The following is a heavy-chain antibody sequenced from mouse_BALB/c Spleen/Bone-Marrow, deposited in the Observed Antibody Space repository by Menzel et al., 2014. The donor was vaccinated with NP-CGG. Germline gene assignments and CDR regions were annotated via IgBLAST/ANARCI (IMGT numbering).Heavy chain of an antibody. CDR2: IYPSTGYT. CDR1: GYTFTSYW. V-gene: IGHV1-7*01. Sequence: VQGVESGAELAKPGASVQMSCKASGYTFTSYWMHWVKQRPGQGLEWIGYIYPSTGYTEHNQKFKDKAIMTADKSSSTAYMQLSSLTSEDSAVYYCARDDYAYWGQGTLVTVSA. J-gene: IGHJ3*01. CDR3: ARDDYAY. D-gene: IGHD2-4*01.